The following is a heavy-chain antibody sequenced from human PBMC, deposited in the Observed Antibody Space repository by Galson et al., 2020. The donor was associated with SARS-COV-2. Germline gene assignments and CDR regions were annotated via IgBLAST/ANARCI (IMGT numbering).Heavy chain of an antibody. J-gene: IGHJ2*01. D-gene: IGHD2-21*02. CDR3: ARQGVNMIVLVTVPGWFFVL. V-gene: IGHV4-38-2*01. CDR1: GYSVSTTNY. CDR2: IYPNGRT. Sequence: SETLSLTCAVSGYSVSTTNYWGWVRLAPGKGLEWIGSIYPNGRTYYNPSLESRVTISVDTSRNQFSLTLASVTAADTAFYYCARQGVNMIVLVTVPGWFFVLWGRGTLVTVSS.